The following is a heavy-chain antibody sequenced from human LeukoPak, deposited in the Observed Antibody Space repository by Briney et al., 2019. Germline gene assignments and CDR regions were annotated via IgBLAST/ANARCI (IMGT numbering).Heavy chain of an antibody. CDR2: INPNSGGT. CDR3: ARGSIVGATFDYFDY. V-gene: IGHV1-2*02. J-gene: IGHJ4*02. CDR1: GYTFTGYY. D-gene: IGHD1-26*01. Sequence: ASVNVSCEASGYTFTGYYMHWVRQAPGQGLEWMGWINPNSGGTNYAQKFQGRVTMTRDTSISTAYMELSRLRSDDTAVYYCARGSIVGATFDYFDYWGQGTLVTVSS.